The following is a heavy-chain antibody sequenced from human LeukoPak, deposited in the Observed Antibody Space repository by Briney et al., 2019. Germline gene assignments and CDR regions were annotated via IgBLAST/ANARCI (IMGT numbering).Heavy chain of an antibody. Sequence: GGSLRLSCAASGFIFSSYDMHWVRQTTGKGLEWVSAIGTAGDSYYPGSVGGRFTIFRENAKNSLYLQMNSLRAGDTAVYYCARGAGTGFDYWGQGTLVTVSS. CDR1: GFIFSSYD. V-gene: IGHV3-13*04. CDR2: IGTAGDS. CDR3: ARGAGTGFDY. J-gene: IGHJ4*02. D-gene: IGHD6-19*01.